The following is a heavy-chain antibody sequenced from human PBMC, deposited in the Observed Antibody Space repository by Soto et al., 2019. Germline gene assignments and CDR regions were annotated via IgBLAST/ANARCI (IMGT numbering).Heavy chain of an antibody. Sequence: AATRSLTCRVSGDFIGNTTYYWGWVRPAPGKGVEWVGSIYFSGSGTSHYNPSLKSRVTISVDTSKNQFSLKLTSVTAADTAVYYGSRPRYSFVTSGYYPFYYCGRGTVVPVSS. CDR1: GDFIGNTTYY. V-gene: IGHV4-39*01. J-gene: IGHJ4*02. D-gene: IGHD3-22*01. CDR3: SRPRYSFVTSGYYPFYY. CDR2: IYFSGSGTS.